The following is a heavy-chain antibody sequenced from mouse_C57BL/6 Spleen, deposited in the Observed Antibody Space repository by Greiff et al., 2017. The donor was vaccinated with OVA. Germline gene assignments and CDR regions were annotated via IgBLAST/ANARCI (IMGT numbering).Heavy chain of an antibody. Sequence: QVQLQQPGAELVRPGSSVKLSCKASGYTFTSYWMHWVKQRPVQGLEWIGNIDPSDSETHYNQKFKDKATLTVDKSSSTAYMQLSSLTSEDSAVYYCASGGYGSGYGYWGQGTTLTVAS. CDR2: IDPSDSET. CDR1: GYTFTSYW. CDR3: ASGGYGSGYGY. D-gene: IGHD1-1*01. V-gene: IGHV1-52*01. J-gene: IGHJ2*01.